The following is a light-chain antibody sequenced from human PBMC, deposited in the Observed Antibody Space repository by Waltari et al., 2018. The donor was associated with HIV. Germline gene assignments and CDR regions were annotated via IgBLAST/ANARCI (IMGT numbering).Light chain of an antibody. Sequence: DIQLTQSPSFVSASVGDTVTITCRASQGISTWIAWYQQQPGKAPKLLIYGATNLHSGVASRFSGWGAGTNFTLTIRDLHPEDFAAYFCQQSQNFPFTFGPGT. CDR1: QGISTW. CDR2: GAT. CDR3: QQSQNFPFT. J-gene: IGKJ3*01. V-gene: IGKV1-12*01.